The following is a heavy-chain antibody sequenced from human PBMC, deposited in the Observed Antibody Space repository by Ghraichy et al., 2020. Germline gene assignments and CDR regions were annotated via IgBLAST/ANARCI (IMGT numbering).Heavy chain of an antibody. J-gene: IGHJ6*02. D-gene: IGHD3-3*01. CDR2: IGGGGGST. V-gene: IGHV3-23*01. Sequence: GESLNISCAASGFTFSSYAMSWVRQAPGKGLEWVSGIGGGGGSTFYADSAQGRFTISRDNSKNTLYLQMDSLRAEDTAIYYCAKDRGDVWSGGSYGMDVWGQGTTVTVSS. CDR3: AKDRGDVWSGGSYGMDV. CDR1: GFTFSSYA.